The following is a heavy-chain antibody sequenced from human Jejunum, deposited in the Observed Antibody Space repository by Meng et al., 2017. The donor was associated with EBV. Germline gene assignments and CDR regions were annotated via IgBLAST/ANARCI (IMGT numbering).Heavy chain of an antibody. Sequence: VHLLEPGGVLVQPGVSMRLSCAASGFTFSSSARSGVLQAPGKGMGWVSVITGSSGPKSYADSVKGRFTISRDTSKNTLYLQMNGLRAEDTAIYYCAKLTNYWGQGTLVTVSS. CDR3: AKLTNY. CDR2: ITGSSGPK. V-gene: IGHV3-23*01. CDR1: GFTFSSSA. J-gene: IGHJ4*02. D-gene: IGHD1-1*01.